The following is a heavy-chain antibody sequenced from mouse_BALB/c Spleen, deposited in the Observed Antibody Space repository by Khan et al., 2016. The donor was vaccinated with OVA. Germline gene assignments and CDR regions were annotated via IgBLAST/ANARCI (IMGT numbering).Heavy chain of an antibody. V-gene: IGHV5-6*01. J-gene: IGHJ3*01. Sequence: EVHLVESGGDLVKPGGSLKLSCAASGFTFSSYSMSWVRQTPDKRLEWVATISSGGDYTYYPDSVKGRFTLSRDNAKNTLYLQMSSLKSEDTAMYYCASHLTGSFAYWGQGTLVTVSA. CDR1: GFTFSSYS. CDR3: ASHLTGSFAY. CDR2: ISSGGDYT. D-gene: IGHD4-1*01.